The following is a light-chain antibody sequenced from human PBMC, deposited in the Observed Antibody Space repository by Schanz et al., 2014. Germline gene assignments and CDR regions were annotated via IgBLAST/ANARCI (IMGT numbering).Light chain of an antibody. J-gene: IGLJ1*01. Sequence: QSVLTQPPSVSGAPGQRVTISCTGSSSNIGAGYDVHWYQHLPGTAPKLLIYGNNNRPSGVPDRFSVSKSGTSASLAITGLQAEDETHYYCQSYDSSLSGSYVFGTGTKLTVL. V-gene: IGLV1-40*01. CDR2: GNN. CDR1: SSNIGAGYD. CDR3: QSYDSSLSGSYV.